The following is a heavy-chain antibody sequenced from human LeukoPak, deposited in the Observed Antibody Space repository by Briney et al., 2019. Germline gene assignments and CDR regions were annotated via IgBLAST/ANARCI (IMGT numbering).Heavy chain of an antibody. V-gene: IGHV4-4*07. CDR2: IYSSGST. Sequence: SETLSLTCTVSGGSINSYYWSWIRQPAGKGLEWIGRIYSSGSTNYNPSLKSRVTISVDTSKNQFSLKLSSVTAADTAVYYCARHRNDILTGYPNWFDPWGQGTLVTVSS. J-gene: IGHJ5*02. CDR3: ARHRNDILTGYPNWFDP. D-gene: IGHD3-9*01. CDR1: GGSINSYY.